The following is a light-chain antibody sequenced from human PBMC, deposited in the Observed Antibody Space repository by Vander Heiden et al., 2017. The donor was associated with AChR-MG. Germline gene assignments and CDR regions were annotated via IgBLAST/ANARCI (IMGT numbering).Light chain of an antibody. J-gene: IGKJ1*01. Sequence: EIVLTQSPTTLSLSPGERASLSCRASQSVTNHLAWYQQKPGQAPRLLISDASDRATGIPARFSGTGSGTDFSLTISSLEPEDFAVYYCQQRDGWPRTFGQGTKLEV. CDR1: QSVTNH. CDR3: QQRDGWPRT. V-gene: IGKV3-11*01. CDR2: DAS.